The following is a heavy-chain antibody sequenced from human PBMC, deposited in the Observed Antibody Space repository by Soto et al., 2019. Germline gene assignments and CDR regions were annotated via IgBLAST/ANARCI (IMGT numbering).Heavy chain of an antibody. CDR2: IIPILGIA. J-gene: IGHJ6*02. CDR3: AREGSSGWYDGMDV. V-gene: IGHV1-69*08. CDR1: GGTFSSYT. D-gene: IGHD6-19*01. Sequence: QVQLVQSGAEVKKPGSSVKVSCKASGGTFSSYTISWVRQAPGQGLEWMGRIIPILGIANYAQKFQGRVTVAADKSTSTADMEPSSLRSEDTAVYYCAREGSSGWYDGMDVWGQGTTVTVSS.